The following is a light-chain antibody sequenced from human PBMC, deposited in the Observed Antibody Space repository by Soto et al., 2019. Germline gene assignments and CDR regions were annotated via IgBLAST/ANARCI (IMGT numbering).Light chain of an antibody. CDR3: LLYFSPDRYT. Sequence: EIVLTQSPATLSLSPGERATLSCRASQSGSSYLAWYQQKPGQAPRLLIYDASNRATGIPARFSGSGSGTDFSLTIRRLDPEDFAMYYCLLYFSPDRYTFGPGTKVQIK. CDR2: DAS. J-gene: IGKJ2*01. CDR1: QSGSSY. V-gene: IGKV3-11*01.